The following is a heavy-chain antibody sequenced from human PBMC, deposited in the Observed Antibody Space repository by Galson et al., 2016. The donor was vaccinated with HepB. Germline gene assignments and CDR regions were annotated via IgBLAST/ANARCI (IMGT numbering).Heavy chain of an antibody. V-gene: IGHV4-39*02. CDR3: ARSYSSGWPKGVFDY. CDR1: GGSMISNSYY. Sequence: SETLSLTCTVSGGSMISNSYYWGWIRQSPGKDLEWIGSIYFSGNTHYNPSFKSRVTISVDTSKNHFSMEMSSVTAADTAIFYCARSYSSGWPKGVFDYWGQGTLVTVSS. D-gene: IGHD6-19*01. J-gene: IGHJ4*02. CDR2: IYFSGNT.